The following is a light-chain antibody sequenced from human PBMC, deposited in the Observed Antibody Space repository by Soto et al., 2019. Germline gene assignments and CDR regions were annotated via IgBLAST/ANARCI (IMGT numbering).Light chain of an antibody. Sequence: QSVLTQPPSTSGTPGQRVTISCSGSSSNIGSNYVYWYQQFPGTAPKLRIYKNSQRPSGGPGRFSGSKSGTSAALAISGLRSEDEADYYCATWDDTLSGRVFGGGTKLTVL. CDR1: SSNIGSNY. V-gene: IGLV1-47*01. J-gene: IGLJ3*02. CDR3: ATWDDTLSGRV. CDR2: KNS.